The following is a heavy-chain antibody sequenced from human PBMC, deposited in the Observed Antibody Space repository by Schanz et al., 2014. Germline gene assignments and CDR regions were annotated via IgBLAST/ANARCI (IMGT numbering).Heavy chain of an antibody. V-gene: IGHV1-69*04. CDR2: VIPILGVT. D-gene: IGHD4-17*01. CDR3: ATLDYADSVS. CDR1: GYTFSDYY. Sequence: QAQLVQSGAEVKKPGASVKVSCKASGYTFSDYYIHWVRQAPGQGLEWMGRVIPILGVTHYAQKFQGRVTITADKSTTTAYMELNSLNSDDTAVYYCATLDYADSVSWGQGTLVTVSS. J-gene: IGHJ5*02.